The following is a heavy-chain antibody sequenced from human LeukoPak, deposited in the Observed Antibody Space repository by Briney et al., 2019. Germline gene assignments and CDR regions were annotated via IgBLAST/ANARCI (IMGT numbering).Heavy chain of an antibody. V-gene: IGHV3-15*07. CDR1: GFTFSSYS. J-gene: IGHJ4*02. CDR2: IRSKADGGTP. Sequence: GGSLRLPCAASGFTFSSYSMNWVRQAPGKGLEWVGHIRSKADGGTPDYIAPVKGRFTISRDDSKDTLYLQMNSLNTEDTAMYYCTTRSPARYCSDGACYSSADYWGQGTLVTVSS. CDR3: TTRSPARYCSDGACYSSADY. D-gene: IGHD2-15*01.